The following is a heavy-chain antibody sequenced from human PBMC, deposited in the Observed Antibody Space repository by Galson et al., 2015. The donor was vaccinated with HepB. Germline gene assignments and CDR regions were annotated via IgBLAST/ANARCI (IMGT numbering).Heavy chain of an antibody. Sequence: LSLTCTVSGGSISSYYWSWVRQAPGKGLEWVSYISSSSSTIYYADSVKGRFTISRDNAKNSLYLQMNSLRDEDTAVYYCARETFPVAPFDYWGQGTLVTVSS. D-gene: IGHD6-19*01. CDR2: ISSSSSTI. J-gene: IGHJ4*02. CDR1: GGSISSYY. CDR3: ARETFPVAPFDY. V-gene: IGHV3-48*02.